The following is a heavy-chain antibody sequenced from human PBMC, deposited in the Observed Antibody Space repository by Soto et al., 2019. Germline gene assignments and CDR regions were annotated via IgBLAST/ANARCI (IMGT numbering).Heavy chain of an antibody. Sequence: QLTLKESGPTLVKPTQTLTLTCTFSGFSVSTRGVGVGWIRQPPGKALEWLALIYWDDDKRYRPTLKSRLSLTKDTSKNHAVYTMTNMDPVDTGTYYCPHKGDGERGFQSGGQGTLVIVSS. CDR3: PHKGDGERGFQS. CDR1: GFSVSTRGVG. J-gene: IGHJ4*02. CDR2: IYWDDDK. D-gene: IGHD2-21*01. V-gene: IGHV2-5*02.